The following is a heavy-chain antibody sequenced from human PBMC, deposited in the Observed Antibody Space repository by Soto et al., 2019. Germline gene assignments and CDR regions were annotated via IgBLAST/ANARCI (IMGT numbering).Heavy chain of an antibody. CDR2: IYYSGST. CDR1: GGSISSSSYY. V-gene: IGHV4-39*01. D-gene: IGHD3-22*01. CDR3: ASYYYDSSGYYYVPGVY. Sequence: SETLSLTCTVSGGSISSSSYYWGWIRQHPGRVLEWIGSIYYSGSTYYNPSLKSRVTISVETSKIQFSLKLSSVTAADTSVYYCASYYYDSSGYYYVPGVYWGQGTLVTVS. J-gene: IGHJ4*02.